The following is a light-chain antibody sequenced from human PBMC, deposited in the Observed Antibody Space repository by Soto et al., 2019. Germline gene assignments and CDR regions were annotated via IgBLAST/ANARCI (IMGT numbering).Light chain of an antibody. V-gene: IGKV3-20*01. CDR1: QSVNNNY. CDR3: QQYGRSPRT. J-gene: IGKJ1*01. Sequence: VLTQSPGTLSLSPGEKATLPFRTSQSVNNNYLAWYQQKPGQAPRLLIYGASSRATGIPDRFSGSGSGTDFTLTISRLEPEDFAVYYCQQYGRSPRTFGQGTKVDIK. CDR2: GAS.